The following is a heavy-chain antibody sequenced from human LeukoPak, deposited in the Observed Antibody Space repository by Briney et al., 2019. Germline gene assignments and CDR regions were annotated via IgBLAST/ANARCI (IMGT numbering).Heavy chain of an antibody. CDR2: ISSSGIIE. CDR1: GFTLSGHS. CDR3: ARDSGRYCTLDSCYTDFDY. J-gene: IGHJ4*01. D-gene: IGHD2-2*02. V-gene: IGHV3-48*04. Sequence: GGSLRLSCVASGFTLSGHSMNWVRQSPGKGLEWVSYISSSGIIEFYADSVKGRFAISRENGKNALYLQMNSLRAEDTAVYYCARDSGRYCTLDSCYTDFDYWGRGTLVSVSS.